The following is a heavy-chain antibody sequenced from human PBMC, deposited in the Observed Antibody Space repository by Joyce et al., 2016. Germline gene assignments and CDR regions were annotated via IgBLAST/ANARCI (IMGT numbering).Heavy chain of an antibody. CDR1: GGSLSGYY. D-gene: IGHD4-11*01. CDR3: ARGLSAFDYSNYAGYDY. Sequence: QVQLQQWGAGLLKPSETLSLTCAVYGGSLSGYYWSWIRQPPGKGLEWIGEINHSGSTNYNPSLESRVTISVDTSKNQFSLRLSSVTAADTAVYYCARGLSAFDYSNYAGYDYWGQGTLVTVSS. CDR2: INHSGST. J-gene: IGHJ4*02. V-gene: IGHV4-34*01.